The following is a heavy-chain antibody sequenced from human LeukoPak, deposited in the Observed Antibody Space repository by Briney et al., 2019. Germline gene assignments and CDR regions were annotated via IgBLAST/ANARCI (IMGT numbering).Heavy chain of an antibody. J-gene: IGHJ4*02. CDR1: GGSISSYY. D-gene: IGHD2-15*01. V-gene: IGHV4-59*01. CDR2: IYYSGST. CDR3: SSYWACFDY. Sequence: PSETLSLTCTVSGGSISSYYWSWIRQPPGKGLEWIGYIYYSGSTNYNPSLKSRVTISVDTSKNQFSLKLSSVTAADTAVYYCSSYWACFDYWGQGTLVTVSS.